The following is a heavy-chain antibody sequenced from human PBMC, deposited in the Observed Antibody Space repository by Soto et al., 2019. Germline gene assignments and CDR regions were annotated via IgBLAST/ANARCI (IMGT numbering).Heavy chain of an antibody. CDR2: INPNSSDTRYNSDT. CDR1: GYTFTGYY. V-gene: IGHV1-2*02. D-gene: IGHD1-1*01. CDR3: ARSDRRTSARYYFDY. Sequence: ASVKVSCKAFGYTFTGYYMHWVRQAPGQGLEWMGWINPNSSDTRYNSDTRYAQKFQGRVTMTRDTSISTAYMELSRLRSDDTAVYYCARSDRRTSARYYFDYWGQGTLVIVSS. J-gene: IGHJ4*02.